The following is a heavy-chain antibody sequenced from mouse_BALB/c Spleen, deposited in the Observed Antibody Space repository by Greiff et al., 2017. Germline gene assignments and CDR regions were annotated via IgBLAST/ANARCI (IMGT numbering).Heavy chain of an antibody. V-gene: IGHV1-7*01. CDR1: GYTFTSYW. Sequence: VQLQQSGAELAKPGASVKMSCKASGYTFTSYWMHWVKQRPGQGLEWIGYINPSTGYTEYNQKFKDKATLTADKSSSTAYMQLSSLTSEDSAVYYCASVGYYYGSRGWDYWGQGTTLTVSS. D-gene: IGHD1-1*01. CDR2: INPSTGYT. J-gene: IGHJ2*01. CDR3: ASVGYYYGSRGWDY.